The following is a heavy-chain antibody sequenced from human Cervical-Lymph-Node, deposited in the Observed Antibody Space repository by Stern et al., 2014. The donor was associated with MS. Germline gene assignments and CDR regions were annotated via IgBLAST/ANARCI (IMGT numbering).Heavy chain of an antibody. J-gene: IGHJ5*02. V-gene: IGHV3-9*01. Sequence: EVQLVQSGGSMVQPARSLRLSCEASGFKFDAFAMHWVRQAPGKGLERVSGLGWKSEGRGYADSVQGRFTISRDNAKSSLYLQMNSLTAEDTALYYCAKADDYAAGIDAWGQGTLVVVSS. CDR1: GFKFDAFA. D-gene: IGHD3-16*01. CDR2: LGWKSEGR. CDR3: AKADDYAAGIDA.